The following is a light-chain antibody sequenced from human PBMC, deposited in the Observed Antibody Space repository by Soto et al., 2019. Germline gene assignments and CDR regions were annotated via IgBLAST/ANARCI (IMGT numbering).Light chain of an antibody. Sequence: QSALTQPASVSGSPGQSITLSCTGTSSDVGGYNYVSWYQQHPGKAPKLMIYDVSNRPSGVSNRFSGSKSGNTASLTISGLQAEDEADYYCSSYTSSSPVVFGGGTKVTAL. J-gene: IGLJ2*01. CDR2: DVS. CDR3: SSYTSSSPVV. CDR1: SSDVGGYNY. V-gene: IGLV2-14*03.